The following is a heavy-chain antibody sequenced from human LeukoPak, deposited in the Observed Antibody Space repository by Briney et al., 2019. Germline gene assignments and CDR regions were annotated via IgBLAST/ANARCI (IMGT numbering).Heavy chain of an antibody. V-gene: IGHV4-31*03. CDR2: IYYTGST. Sequence: SETLSLTCTVSGGSISSGGYYWSWIRQHPGKGLEWIAYIYYTGSTYYNPSLKSRITISVDTSKNHFSLRLSSMTAADTAVYYCARVPSVIDAFDIWGQGTMVTVSS. CDR1: GGSISSGGYY. D-gene: IGHD2-21*01. CDR3: ARVPSVIDAFDI. J-gene: IGHJ3*02.